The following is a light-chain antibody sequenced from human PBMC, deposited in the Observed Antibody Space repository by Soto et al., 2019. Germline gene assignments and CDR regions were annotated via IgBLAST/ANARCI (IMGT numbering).Light chain of an antibody. V-gene: IGKV3-20*01. CDR2: GAS. CDR3: QQYGRSPQT. CDR1: QSVDSSY. Sequence: EIVLTQSPGTLSLSPGERATLSCRASQSVDSSYLAWYQQKPGQAPRLLIYGASSRSTGIPDRFSGSGSGTDFTLTISRVEPEDFAVYDCQQYGRSPQTFGPGIKVDIK. J-gene: IGKJ3*01.